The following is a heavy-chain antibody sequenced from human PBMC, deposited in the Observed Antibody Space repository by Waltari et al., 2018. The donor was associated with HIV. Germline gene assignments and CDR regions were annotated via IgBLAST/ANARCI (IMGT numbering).Heavy chain of an antibody. Sequence: QVQLVESGGGVVQPGRSLRLSCAASGFTFSSYAMHWVRQAPGKGLEWVAVISYDGMNKYYADSVKGRFTISRDNSKNTLYLQMNSLRAEDTAVYYCARGGLYCSGGSCYVNWFDPWGQGTLVTVSS. V-gene: IGHV3-30*01. D-gene: IGHD2-15*01. J-gene: IGHJ5*02. CDR3: ARGGLYCSGGSCYVNWFDP. CDR1: GFTFSSYA. CDR2: ISYDGMNK.